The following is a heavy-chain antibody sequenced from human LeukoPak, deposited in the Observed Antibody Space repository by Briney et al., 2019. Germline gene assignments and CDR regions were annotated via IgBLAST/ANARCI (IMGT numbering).Heavy chain of an antibody. Sequence: SETLSLTCTVSGGSISSGSYYWSWIRQPAGKGLEWIGRIYTSGSTNYNPSLKSRVTISVDTSKDQFSPKLSSVTAADTAVYYCARRGVVVMYDSWGQGTLVTVSS. CDR3: ARRGVVVMYDS. V-gene: IGHV4-61*02. CDR2: IYTSGST. J-gene: IGHJ5*02. D-gene: IGHD2-21*01. CDR1: GGSISSGSYY.